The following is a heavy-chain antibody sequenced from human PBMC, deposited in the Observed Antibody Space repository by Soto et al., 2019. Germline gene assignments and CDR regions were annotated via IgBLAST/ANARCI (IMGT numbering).Heavy chain of an antibody. Sequence: GGSLRLSCAASGFTFSSYEMNWVRPAPGKGLEWVSSISSSSSYIYYADSVKGRFTISRDNAKNTLYLQMNSLRAEDTAVYYCAKPVCSTSCPPLDYWGQGTLVTVSS. CDR1: GFTFSSYE. V-gene: IGHV3-21*04. CDR3: AKPVCSTSCPPLDY. D-gene: IGHD2-2*01. J-gene: IGHJ4*02. CDR2: ISSSSSYI.